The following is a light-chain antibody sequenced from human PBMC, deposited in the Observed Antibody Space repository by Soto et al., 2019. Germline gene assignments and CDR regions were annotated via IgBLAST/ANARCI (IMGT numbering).Light chain of an antibody. CDR1: QYTNGRY. CDR3: QHYNTWPWT. J-gene: IGKJ1*01. V-gene: IGKV3D-15*01. CDR2: GAS. Sequence: DIVLTQAPDNLSLSPGDSATLSCRVSQYTNGRYVAWYQQRPGLAPRLLVYGASKRATGIPDRFRGSGSGSEFTLTISSLQSEDFAVYYCQHYNTWPWTFGQGTKVDIK.